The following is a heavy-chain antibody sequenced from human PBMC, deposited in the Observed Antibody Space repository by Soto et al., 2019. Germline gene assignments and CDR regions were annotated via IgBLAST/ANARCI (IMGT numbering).Heavy chain of an antibody. CDR3: ARXXTYYYDSSGQDAFDI. CDR1: GGSISSGDYY. D-gene: IGHD3-22*01. V-gene: IGHV4-30-4*01. J-gene: IGHJ3*02. CDR2: IYYSGST. Sequence: QVQLQESGPGLVKPSQTLSLTCTVSGGSISSGDYYWSWIRQPPGKGLEWIGYIYYSGSTYYNPSLKSRVTISVDTSKNQFSLKLSSVTAADTAVYYCARXXTYYYDSSGQDAFDIWGQGTMVTVSS.